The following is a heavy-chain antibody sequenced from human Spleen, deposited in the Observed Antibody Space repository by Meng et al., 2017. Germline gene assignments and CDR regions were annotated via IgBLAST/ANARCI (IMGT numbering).Heavy chain of an antibody. CDR2: IYPGGST. J-gene: IGHJ5*02. CDR3: KTYSAGGGGLGS. D-gene: IGHD2-15*01. Sequence: QVQLQESGPGLVKPSQTLSLTCTVFGGSISGGDYYWSWIRQPPGKGLEWIGYIYPGGSTDSTPSLRSRFTIPVDPSKNQFSLKLGSGTAADTAVYYCKTYSAGGGGLGSWGQGTLVTVSS. V-gene: IGHV4-30-4*01. CDR1: GGSISGGDYY.